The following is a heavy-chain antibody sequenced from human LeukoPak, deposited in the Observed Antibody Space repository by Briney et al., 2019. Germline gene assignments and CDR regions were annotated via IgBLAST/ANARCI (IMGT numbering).Heavy chain of an antibody. CDR3: VKESRRAPSTGY. V-gene: IGHV4-39*07. CDR2: IYYSGSI. D-gene: IGHD6-19*01. CDR1: GGSLSSSNDY. J-gene: IGHJ4*02. Sequence: PSETLSLTCTVSGGSLSSSNDYWGWIRQSPGKRLEWIGSIYYSGSIYYSPALKSRVTISIDTSKNQFSLKLTSVTAADTAVYFCVKESRRAPSTGYWGQGTLVTVSS.